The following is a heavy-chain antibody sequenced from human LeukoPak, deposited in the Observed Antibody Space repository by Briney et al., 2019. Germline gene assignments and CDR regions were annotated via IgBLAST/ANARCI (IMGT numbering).Heavy chain of an antibody. CDR1: GYTFTGYY. CDR3: ARGHYYYGLHV. J-gene: IGHJ6*02. Sequence: SVKVSCKASGYTFTGYYMHWVRQAPGQGLEWMGWINPNSGGTNCAQEFQGRVTMTGDTSISTAYMELSRLRSDDTAVYYCARGHYYYGLHVWGQGTTVTVSS. V-gene: IGHV1-2*02. CDR2: INPNSGGT.